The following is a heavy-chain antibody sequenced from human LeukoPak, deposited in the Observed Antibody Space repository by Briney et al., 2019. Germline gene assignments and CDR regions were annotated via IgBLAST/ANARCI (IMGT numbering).Heavy chain of an antibody. D-gene: IGHD4-17*01. CDR3: ARPYYGDYEYYYYGMDV. CDR2: INPNSGGT. Sequence: ASVKVSCKASGYTFTGYYMHWVRQAPGRGLEWMGWINPNSGGTNYAQKFQGRVTMTRDTSISTAYMELSRLRSDDTAVYYCARPYYGDYEYYYYGMDVWGQGTTVTVSS. V-gene: IGHV1-2*02. J-gene: IGHJ6*02. CDR1: GYTFTGYY.